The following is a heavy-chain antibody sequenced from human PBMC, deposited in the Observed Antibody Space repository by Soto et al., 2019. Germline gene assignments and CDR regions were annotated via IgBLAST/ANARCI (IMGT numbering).Heavy chain of an antibody. V-gene: IGHV1-18*01. Sequence: ASVKVSFKASGYTFTSYGISWLRQSAGQGLEWMGWISAYNGNTNYAQKLQGRVTMTTDTSTSTANMELRSLRSDDTAVYYCARAEIRIPYHTYYYYYGMDVWGQGTTVTVSS. CDR3: ARAEIRIPYHTYYYYYGMDV. D-gene: IGHD2-2*01. CDR2: ISAYNGNT. CDR1: GYTFTSYG. J-gene: IGHJ6*02.